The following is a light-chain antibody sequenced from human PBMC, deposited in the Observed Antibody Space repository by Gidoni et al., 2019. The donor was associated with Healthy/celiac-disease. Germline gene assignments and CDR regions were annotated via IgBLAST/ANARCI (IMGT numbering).Light chain of an antibody. Sequence: DIQMTQSPSSLSASVGDRVTITCRASQSISSYLNWYQQKPGKAPKLLIYAASSLQSGVPSRFSVSGSGTDFTLTISSLQPEDFATYYCQQSYSTPPFFGQGTKLEIK. CDR2: AAS. V-gene: IGKV1-39*01. CDR1: QSISSY. CDR3: QQSYSTPPF. J-gene: IGKJ2*01.